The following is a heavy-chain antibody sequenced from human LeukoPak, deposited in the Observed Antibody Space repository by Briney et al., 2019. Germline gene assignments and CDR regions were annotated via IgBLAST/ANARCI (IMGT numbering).Heavy chain of an antibody. J-gene: IGHJ4*02. CDR1: GGSISSYY. D-gene: IGHD3-9*01. CDR3: ARVGGLRYFDWLLDY. CDR2: IYYRGST. V-gene: IGHV4-59*07. Sequence: SDTLSLTCTVSGGSISSYYWSWIRQPPGKGLEWRGYIYYRGSTNYNPSLKSRVTISVDTSKNQFSLKLSSVTAADTAVYYCARVGGLRYFDWLLDYWGQGTLVTVSS.